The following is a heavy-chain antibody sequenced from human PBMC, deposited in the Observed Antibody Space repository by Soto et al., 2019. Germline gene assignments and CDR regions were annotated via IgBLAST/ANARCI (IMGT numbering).Heavy chain of an antibody. CDR3: AKDESGTYCSSTSCPARYSSSWPDDY. CDR1: GSTFSSYA. CDR2: ISGSGGST. D-gene: IGHD2-2*01. J-gene: IGHJ4*02. Sequence: GESLKISCAASGSTFSSYAMSWVRQAPGKGLEWVSAISGSGGSTYYADSVKGRFTISRDNSKNTLYLQMNSLRAEDTAVYYCAKDESGTYCSSTSCPARYSSSWPDDYWGQGTLVTVSS. V-gene: IGHV3-23*01.